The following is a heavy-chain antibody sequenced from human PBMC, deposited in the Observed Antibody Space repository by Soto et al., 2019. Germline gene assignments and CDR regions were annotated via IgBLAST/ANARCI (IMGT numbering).Heavy chain of an antibody. CDR3: ARYDTFDY. D-gene: IGHD3-9*01. Sequence: GGSLRLSCAASGFVFSASAMHWVRQAPGKRPEWVGRIRSEAHSYATGYSASLKGRFTISRDDSKNTAYLQMAGLETGDTAVYYCARYDTFDYWGQGILVTVSS. CDR2: IRSEAHSYAT. J-gene: IGHJ4*02. V-gene: IGHV3-73*01. CDR1: GFVFSASA.